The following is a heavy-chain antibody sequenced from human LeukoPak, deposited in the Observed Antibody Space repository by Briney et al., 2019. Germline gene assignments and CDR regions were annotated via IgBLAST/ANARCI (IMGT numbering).Heavy chain of an antibody. CDR2: ISGSGGST. V-gene: IGHV3-23*01. CDR1: GFTFSSYA. CDR3: AKAVGFYGSGSLTLDY. D-gene: IGHD3-10*01. Sequence: GGSLRLSCAASGFTFSSYAMSWVRQAPGKGLEWVSAISGSGGSTYYADSVKGRFTISRDNSKNTLYLQMNSQRAEDTAVYYCAKAVGFYGSGSLTLDYWGQGTLVTVSS. J-gene: IGHJ4*02.